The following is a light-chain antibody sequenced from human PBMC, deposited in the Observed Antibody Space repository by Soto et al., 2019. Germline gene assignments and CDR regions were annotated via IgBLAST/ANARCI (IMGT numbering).Light chain of an antibody. CDR2: DAS. CDR3: QQRSSWPLP. CDR1: RGIATS. Sequence: EIVLTQSPATLSLSPGARATLSCRARRGIATSLAWYQHKRGQAPRLIIYDASNRTTGIPARFSGGGSGTDFTLTLSSLETDDFAVYCCQQRSSWPLPFGWGTKVQI. V-gene: IGKV3-11*01. J-gene: IGKJ4*01.